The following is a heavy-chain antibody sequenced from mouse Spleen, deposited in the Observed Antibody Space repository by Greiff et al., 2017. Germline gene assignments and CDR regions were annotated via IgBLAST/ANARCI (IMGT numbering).Heavy chain of an antibody. CDR2: ISSGGGNT. CDR1: GFTFSSYA. Sequence: EVMLVESGGGLVKLGGSLKLSCAASGFTFSSYAMSWVRQTPEKRLEWVATISSGGGNTYYPDSVKGRFTISRDNAKNTLYLQMSSLKSEDTAMYYCARLSMIMTRGPHWYFDVWGAGTTVTVSS. CDR3: ARLSMIMTRGPHWYFDV. J-gene: IGHJ1*01. V-gene: IGHV5-9*01. D-gene: IGHD2-4*01.